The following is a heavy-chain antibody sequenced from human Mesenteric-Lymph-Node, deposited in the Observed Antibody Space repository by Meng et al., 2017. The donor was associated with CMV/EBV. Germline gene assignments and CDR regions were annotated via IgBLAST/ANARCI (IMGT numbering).Heavy chain of an antibody. J-gene: IGHJ6*02. Sequence: GESLKISCAASGFTFSRYWMHWVRQAPGKGLEWVSVIYSGGSTYYADSVKGRFTISRDNSKNTLYLQMNSLRAEDTAVYYCAREGEGDIVVKYAPDVWGQGTTVTVSS. V-gene: IGHV3-53*01. CDR3: AREGEGDIVVKYAPDV. CDR1: GFTFSRYW. CDR2: IYSGGST. D-gene: IGHD2-15*01.